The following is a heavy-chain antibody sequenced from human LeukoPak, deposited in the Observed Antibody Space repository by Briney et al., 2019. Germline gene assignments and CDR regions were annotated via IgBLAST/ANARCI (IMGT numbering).Heavy chain of an antibody. V-gene: IGHV3-11*01. CDR3: AKSRSGSANWALQIFDN. Sequence: GGSLRLSCAASGFTVSSNYMSWVRQAPGKGLEWISYISNNGSADYYADSVKGRFTISRDNGRNSLYLQMNSLRVEDTAVYFCAKSRSGSANWALQIFDNWGQGTLVTVSS. CDR1: GFTVSSNY. CDR2: ISNNGSAD. D-gene: IGHD1-1*01. J-gene: IGHJ4*02.